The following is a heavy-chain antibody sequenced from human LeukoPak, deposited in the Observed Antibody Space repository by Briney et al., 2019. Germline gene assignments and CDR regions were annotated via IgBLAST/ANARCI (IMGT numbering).Heavy chain of an antibody. CDR3: ARRGWLQAFDY. D-gene: IGHD5-24*01. Sequence: SETLSLTCTVSGGSISSSSYYWGWIRQPPGRGLEWIGSIYYSGSTYYNPSLKSRVTISVDTSKNQFSLKLSSVTAADTAVYYCARRGWLQAFDYWGQGTLVTVSS. CDR1: GGSISSSSYY. J-gene: IGHJ4*02. CDR2: IYYSGST. V-gene: IGHV4-39*07.